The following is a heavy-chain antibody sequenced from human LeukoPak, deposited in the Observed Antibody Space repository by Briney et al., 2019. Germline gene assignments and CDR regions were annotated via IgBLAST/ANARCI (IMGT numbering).Heavy chain of an antibody. V-gene: IGHV1-18*01. CDR1: GYTFTSYG. D-gene: IGHD2-2*01. Sequence: ASVKVSCKASGYTFTSYGISWVRQAPGQGLEWMGWISAYNGNTNYAQKLQGRVTMTRDTSTSTVYMELSSLRSEDTAVYYCARGGYCSSTSCSHHYYYGMDVWGQGTTVTVSS. J-gene: IGHJ6*02. CDR3: ARGGYCSSTSCSHHYYYGMDV. CDR2: ISAYNGNT.